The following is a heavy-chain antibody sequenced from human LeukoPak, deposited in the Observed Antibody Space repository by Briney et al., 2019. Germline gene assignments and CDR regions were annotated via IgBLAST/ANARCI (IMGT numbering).Heavy chain of an antibody. J-gene: IGHJ6*02. V-gene: IGHV4-59*01. D-gene: IGHD3-3*01. CDR2: IYYSGST. CDR3: ARDANWSGYYYYGMDV. CDR1: GGSISSYY. Sequence: SETLSLTCTVSGGSISSYYWSWIRQPPGKGLEWIGYIYYSGSTNYNPSLKSRVTISVDTSKNQFSLKLSSVTAADTAAYYCARDANWSGYYYYGMDVWGQGTTVTVSS.